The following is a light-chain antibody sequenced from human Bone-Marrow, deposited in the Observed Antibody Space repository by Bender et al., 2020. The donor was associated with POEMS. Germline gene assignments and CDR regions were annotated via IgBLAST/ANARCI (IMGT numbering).Light chain of an antibody. V-gene: IGLV1-40*01. Sequence: QSVLTQPPSVSGAPGQRVTISCTGSSSNTGSGYDINWYQHLPGTAPKLLIYGYNNRPSGVPDRFSGSKSGTSASLAITGLQAEDEGDYYCCSYAGSSTFEIFGGGTKLTVL. CDR2: GYN. J-gene: IGLJ2*01. CDR3: CSYAGSSTFEI. CDR1: SSNTGSGYD.